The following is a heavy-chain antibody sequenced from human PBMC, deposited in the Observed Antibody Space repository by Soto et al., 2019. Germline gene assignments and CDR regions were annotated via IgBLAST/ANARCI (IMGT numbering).Heavy chain of an antibody. CDR2: IYYSGST. CDR3: ARYRSGYVSIDY. V-gene: IGHV4-31*03. D-gene: IGHD5-12*01. CDR1: GGSISSGGYY. Sequence: QVQLQESGPGLVKPSQTLSLTCTVSGGSISSGGYYWSWIRQHPGKGLEWIGYIYYSGSTYYNPSLKSRVTISADTSKNQFSLKLSSVTAADTAVYYCARYRSGYVSIDYWGQGTLVTVSS. J-gene: IGHJ4*02.